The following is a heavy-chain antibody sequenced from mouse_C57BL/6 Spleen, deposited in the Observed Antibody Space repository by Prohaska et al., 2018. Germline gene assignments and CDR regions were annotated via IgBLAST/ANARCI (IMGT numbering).Heavy chain of an antibody. Sequence: QIQLVQSGPELKKPGETVKISCKASGYTFTTYGMSWVKQAPGKGLKWMGWINTYSGVPTYADDFKGRFAFSLETSASTAYLQINNLKNEDTATYFCARDGDYFDYWGQGTTLTVSS. D-gene: IGHD2-3*01. CDR1: GYTFTTYG. J-gene: IGHJ2*01. V-gene: IGHV9-3*01. CDR3: ARDGDYFDY. CDR2: INTYSGVP.